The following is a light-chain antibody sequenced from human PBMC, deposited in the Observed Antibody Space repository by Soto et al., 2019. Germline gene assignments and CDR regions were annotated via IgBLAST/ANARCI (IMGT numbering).Light chain of an antibody. CDR3: SSYTSRNTWV. CDR2: EVS. J-gene: IGLJ3*02. V-gene: IGLV2-14*01. CDR1: SSDVGGYNY. Sequence: SVLTQPASVSGSPGQSITISCTGTSSDVGGYNYVSWYQQHPGKAPKLMIYEVSNRPSGVSNRFSGSKSGNTASLTISGLQAEDEADYYCSSYTSRNTWVFGGGTKVTVL.